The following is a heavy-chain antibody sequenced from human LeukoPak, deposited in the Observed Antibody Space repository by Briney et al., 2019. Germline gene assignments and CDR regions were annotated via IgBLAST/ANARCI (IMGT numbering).Heavy chain of an antibody. V-gene: IGHV4-38-2*02. D-gene: IGHD5-12*01. CDR3: ARVPRIVATHFDY. Sequence: PSETLSLTCTVSGYSISSGYYWGWIRQPPGKGLEWIGSIYHSGSTYYNPSLKSRVTISVDTSKNQFSLKLSSVTAADTAVYYCARVPRIVATHFDYWGQGTLVTVSS. CDR1: GYSISSGYY. J-gene: IGHJ4*02. CDR2: IYHSGST.